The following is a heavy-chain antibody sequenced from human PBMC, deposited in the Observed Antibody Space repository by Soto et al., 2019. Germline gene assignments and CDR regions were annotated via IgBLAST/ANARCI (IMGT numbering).Heavy chain of an antibody. V-gene: IGHV4-39*01. CDR1: GGSISSSSYY. CDR3: ARPGNIVGCCWWYFDL. CDR2: IYYSGST. D-gene: IGHD2-15*01. J-gene: IGHJ2*01. Sequence: QLQLQESGPGLVKPSETLSLTCTVSGGSISSSSYYWGWIRQPPGKGLEWIGSIYYSGSTYYNPSLKSRVTISADTSKNQFALKLSSVTAADTAVYYRARPGNIVGCCWWYFDLWGRGTLVTVSS.